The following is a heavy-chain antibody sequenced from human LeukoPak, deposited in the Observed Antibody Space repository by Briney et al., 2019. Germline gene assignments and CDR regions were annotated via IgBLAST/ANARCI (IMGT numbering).Heavy chain of an antibody. V-gene: IGHV4-59*01. Sequence: PSETLSLTCTVSGGSISSYYWSWIRQPPGKGLEWIGYIYYSGSTNYNPSLKSRVTISVDTSKNQFSLELSSVTAADTAVYYCARVSLKHYGSGTFDYWGQGTLVTVSS. CDR1: GGSISSYY. D-gene: IGHD3-10*01. CDR2: IYYSGST. J-gene: IGHJ4*02. CDR3: ARVSLKHYGSGTFDY.